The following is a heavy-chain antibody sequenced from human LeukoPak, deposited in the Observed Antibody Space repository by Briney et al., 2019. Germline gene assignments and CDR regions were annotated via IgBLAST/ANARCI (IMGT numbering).Heavy chain of an antibody. J-gene: IGHJ4*02. Sequence: PGRSLRLSCAASGFTFSSHGMHWVRQAPGKGLEWVASISYDGSNRHYADSVKGRVTISRDNSKNTLYLQVNSLRTEDTSIYYCAKEELRYFAYWGQGTLVTVSS. D-gene: IGHD3-10*01. V-gene: IGHV3-30*18. CDR3: AKEELRYFAY. CDR1: GFTFSSHG. CDR2: ISYDGSNR.